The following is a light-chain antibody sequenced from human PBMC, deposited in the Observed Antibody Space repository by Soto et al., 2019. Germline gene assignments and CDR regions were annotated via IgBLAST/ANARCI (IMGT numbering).Light chain of an antibody. Sequence: SYELTQPPPVSVAPGKTATVTCGGDNIGSKSVHWYQQKPGQAPVLVMYYNSDRPSGISERFSGSNSGNTATLTISRVEARDEADYYFPVWDSSPDQGVFGGGTKLTVL. CDR3: PVWDSSPDQGV. CDR2: YNS. J-gene: IGLJ3*02. CDR1: NIGSKS. V-gene: IGLV3-21*04.